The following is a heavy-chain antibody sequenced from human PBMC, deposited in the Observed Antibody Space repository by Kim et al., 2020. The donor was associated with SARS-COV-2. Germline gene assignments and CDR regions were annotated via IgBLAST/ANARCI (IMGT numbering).Heavy chain of an antibody. Sequence: ASGKGPFTITRDNSKNTLYLQMNSRRAEDTAVYYCAKRRSIAARPGAFDIWGQGTMVTVSS. J-gene: IGHJ3*02. D-gene: IGHD6-6*01. CDR3: AKRRSIAARPGAFDI. V-gene: IGHV3-23*01.